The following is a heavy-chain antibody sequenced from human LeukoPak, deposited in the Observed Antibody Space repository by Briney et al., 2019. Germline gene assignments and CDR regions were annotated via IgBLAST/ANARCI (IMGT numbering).Heavy chain of an antibody. D-gene: IGHD3-22*01. CDR3: AIRYYYDSSGERSNAYYFDY. Sequence: SVKVSCKASGGTFSSYAISWVRQAPGQGLEWMGGIIPIFGTANYAQKFQGRVTITTDESTSTAYMELSSLRSEDTAVYYCAIRYYYDSSGERSNAYYFDYWGQGTLVTVSS. CDR1: GGTFSSYA. J-gene: IGHJ4*02. V-gene: IGHV1-69*05. CDR2: IIPIFGTA.